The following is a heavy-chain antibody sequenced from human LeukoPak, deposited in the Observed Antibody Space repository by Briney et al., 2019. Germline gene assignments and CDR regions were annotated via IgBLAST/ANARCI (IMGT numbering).Heavy chain of an antibody. CDR1: GGSISSYY. V-gene: IGHV4-59*08. CDR3: ARRASGSGFYYFDY. Sequence: PSETLSLTCTVPGGSISSYYWSWIRQPPGKGLEWIGCIYYSGSANYNPSLKSRVSLSADTSKNQFSLKLNSVTAADTAVYYCARRASGSGFYYFDYWGQGTLVTVSS. CDR2: IYYSGSA. J-gene: IGHJ4*02. D-gene: IGHD6-19*01.